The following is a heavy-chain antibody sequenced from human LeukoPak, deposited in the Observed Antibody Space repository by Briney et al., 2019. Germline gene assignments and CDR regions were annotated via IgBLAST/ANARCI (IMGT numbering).Heavy chain of an antibody. V-gene: IGHV3-48*01. CDR2: ISSSSSTI. J-gene: IGHJ6*03. CDR1: GFTFSSYS. D-gene: IGHD2-15*01. Sequence: GGSLRLSCAASGFTFSSYSMNWVRQAPGKGLEWGSYISSSSSTIYYADSVKGRFTISSDNSKNTLYLQMNSLRAEDTAVYYCAKTPMGALKLLYYYYYMDVWGKGTTVTVSS. CDR3: AKTPMGALKLLYYYYYMDV.